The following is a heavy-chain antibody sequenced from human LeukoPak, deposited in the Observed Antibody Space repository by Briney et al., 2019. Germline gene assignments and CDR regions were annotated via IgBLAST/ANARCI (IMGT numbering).Heavy chain of an antibody. Sequence: GASVKVSCKVSGYTLTELSMHWVRQAPGKGLEWMGGFDPEDGETIYAQKFQGRVTMTEDTSTDIAYMELSSLRSEDTAVYYCATSAGTRYCSSTSCYYYFDYWGQGTLVTVSS. CDR2: FDPEDGET. CDR3: ATSAGTRYCSSTSCYYYFDY. J-gene: IGHJ4*02. CDR1: GYTLTELS. D-gene: IGHD2-2*01. V-gene: IGHV1-24*01.